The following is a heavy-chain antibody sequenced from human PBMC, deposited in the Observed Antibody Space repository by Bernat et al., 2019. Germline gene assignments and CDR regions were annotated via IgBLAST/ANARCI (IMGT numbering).Heavy chain of an antibody. J-gene: IGHJ4*02. CDR3: AGGYYFDF. CDR1: GFTFSTYA. CDR2: ITGSGCTT. V-gene: IGHV3-23*01. Sequence: EVQLLESGGGLVQPGGSLRLSCAASGFTFSTYAMTWVRQAPGKGLEWVSSITGSGCTTYYADSVKGRFTISRDNSKNTVFLQMNSLKAEDTALYYCAGGYYFDFWGQGTLVTVSS. D-gene: IGHD1-14*01.